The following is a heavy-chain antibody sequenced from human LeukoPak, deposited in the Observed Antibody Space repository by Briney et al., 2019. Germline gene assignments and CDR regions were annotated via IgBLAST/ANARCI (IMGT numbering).Heavy chain of an antibody. CDR2: IYHSGST. D-gene: IGHD2-15*01. Sequence: SETLSLTCSVSGYSISSGYYWDWIRQPPGKGLEWIASIYHSGSTNYNPSLKSRVTISVDKSKNQFSLKLSSVTAADTAVYYCARDPDCSGGSCYSDWGQGTLVTVSS. V-gene: IGHV4-38-2*02. CDR3: ARDPDCSGGSCYSD. J-gene: IGHJ4*02. CDR1: GYSISSGYY.